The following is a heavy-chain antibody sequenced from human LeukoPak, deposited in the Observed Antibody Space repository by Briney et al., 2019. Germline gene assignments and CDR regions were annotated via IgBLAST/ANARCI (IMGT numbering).Heavy chain of an antibody. CDR1: GFTFSSYS. V-gene: IGHV3-21*01. CDR3: ARDSVVRGVILDY. CDR2: ISSSSSYI. Sequence: PGGSLRLSCAASGFTFSSYSMNWVRQAPGKGPEWVSSISSSSSYIYYADSVKGRFTISRDNAKNSLYLQMNSLRAEDTAVYYCARDSVVRGVILDYWGQGTLVTVSS. J-gene: IGHJ4*02. D-gene: IGHD3-10*01.